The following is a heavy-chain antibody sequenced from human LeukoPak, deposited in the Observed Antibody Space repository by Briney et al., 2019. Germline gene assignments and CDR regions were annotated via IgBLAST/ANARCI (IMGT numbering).Heavy chain of an antibody. V-gene: IGHV1-69*05. Sequence: SVKFSCKASGGTFSSYAISWVRQAPGQGLEWMGGIIPIFGTANYAQKFQGRVTITTDESTSTAYMELSSLRSEDTAVYYCARKDYGDYDPGATGYYYGMDVWGQGTTVTVSS. D-gene: IGHD4-17*01. CDR3: ARKDYGDYDPGATGYYYGMDV. CDR1: GGTFSSYA. CDR2: IIPIFGTA. J-gene: IGHJ6*02.